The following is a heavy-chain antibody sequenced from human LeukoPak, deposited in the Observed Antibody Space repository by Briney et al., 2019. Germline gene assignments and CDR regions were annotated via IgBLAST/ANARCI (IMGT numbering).Heavy chain of an antibody. V-gene: IGHV3-23*01. D-gene: IGHD6-6*01. J-gene: IGHJ3*02. CDR1: GFTFSSYA. Sequence: PGGSLRLSCAASGFTFSSYAMSWVRQAPGKGLEWVSAMSGSGGSTYYADSVKGRFTISRDNSKNTLYLQMNSLRAEDTAVDYCAKDQSRGSYSSSSYAFDIWGQGTMVTVSS. CDR3: AKDQSRGSYSSSSYAFDI. CDR2: MSGSGGST.